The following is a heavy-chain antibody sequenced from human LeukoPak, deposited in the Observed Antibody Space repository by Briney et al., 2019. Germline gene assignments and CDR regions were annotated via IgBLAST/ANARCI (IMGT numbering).Heavy chain of an antibody. J-gene: IGHJ4*02. CDR2: ISYDGSNK. CDR3: ARELSTVDY. Sequence: GGSLRLSCAASGFTFSSYAMHWGRQATGKGLEWVAVISYDGSNKYYADSVKGRFTISRDNSKNTLCLQMNSLRAEDTAVYYCARELSTVDYWGQGTLVTVSS. CDR1: GFTFSSYA. D-gene: IGHD2-2*01. V-gene: IGHV3-30*04.